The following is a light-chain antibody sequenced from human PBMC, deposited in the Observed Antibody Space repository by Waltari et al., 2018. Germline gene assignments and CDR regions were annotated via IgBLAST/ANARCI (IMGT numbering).Light chain of an antibody. CDR2: DTS. Sequence: IVFTQSPGTLALSPGERATIPCRASQSVGRALAWYQQKPGQAPRLLIYDTSTRATGISDKFSGSGSGTDFSLTISRVEPEDFAVYFCQMYVRLPVTFGQGTKVEVK. CDR3: QMYVRLPVT. CDR1: QSVGRA. J-gene: IGKJ1*01. V-gene: IGKV3-20*01.